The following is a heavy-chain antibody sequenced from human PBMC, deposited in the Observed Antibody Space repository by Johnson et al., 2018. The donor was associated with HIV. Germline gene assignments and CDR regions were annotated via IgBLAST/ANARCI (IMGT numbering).Heavy chain of an antibody. CDR1: GFTFDDYA. Sequence: VESGGGLVQPGRSLRLSCAASGFTFDDYAMHWVRQAPGKGLEWVSGISWNSGSIGYADSVKGRFTISRDNAKNSLYLQMNSLRAEDTALYYCAKDKQQLVRGGAFDIWGQGTMVTVSS. D-gene: IGHD6-6*01. V-gene: IGHV3-9*01. J-gene: IGHJ3*02. CDR3: AKDKQQLVRGGAFDI. CDR2: ISWNSGSI.